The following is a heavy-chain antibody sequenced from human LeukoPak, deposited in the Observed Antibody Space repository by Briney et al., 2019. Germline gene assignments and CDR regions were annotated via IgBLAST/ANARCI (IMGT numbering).Heavy chain of an antibody. D-gene: IGHD4-23*01. V-gene: IGHV1-8*01. CDR2: MSPTTGHT. CDR1: GYTFTSYD. J-gene: IGHJ4*02. CDR3: ARGWISGAISEHYFEN. Sequence: ASVKVSCKASGYTFTSYDIYWVRQATGQGLEWMGWMSPTTGHTGSAQKFQGRITMTRDTSISTAHMELSSLTSEDTAVYFCARGWISGAISEHYFENWGQGTLVTVSS.